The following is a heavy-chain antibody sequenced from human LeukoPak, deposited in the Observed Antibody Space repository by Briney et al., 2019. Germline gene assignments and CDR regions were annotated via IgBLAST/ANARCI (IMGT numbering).Heavy chain of an antibody. CDR2: ISSSGST. V-gene: IGHV4-61*02. CDR1: GDSISSGDYY. D-gene: IGHD7-27*01. J-gene: IGHJ4*02. Sequence: SETLSLTCTVSGDSISSGDYYRSWIRQPAGKGLEWIGRISSSGSTNYNPSLKSRVTISVDTPKNQFSLKLSSVTAADTAVYYCASRKLGNDYWGQGTLVTVSS. CDR3: ASRKLGNDY.